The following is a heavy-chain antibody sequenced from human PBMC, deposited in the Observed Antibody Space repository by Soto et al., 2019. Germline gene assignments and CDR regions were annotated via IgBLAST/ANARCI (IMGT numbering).Heavy chain of an antibody. J-gene: IGHJ4*02. D-gene: IGHD6-13*01. Sequence: ASVKVSCKASGYTFTSYGISWLRQAPGQGLEWMGWISAYNGNTNYAQKLQGRVTMTTDTSTSTAYMELRSLRSDDTAVYYCAISSSWKYYFDYWGQGTLVTVSS. V-gene: IGHV1-18*01. CDR1: GYTFTSYG. CDR3: AISSSWKYYFDY. CDR2: ISAYNGNT.